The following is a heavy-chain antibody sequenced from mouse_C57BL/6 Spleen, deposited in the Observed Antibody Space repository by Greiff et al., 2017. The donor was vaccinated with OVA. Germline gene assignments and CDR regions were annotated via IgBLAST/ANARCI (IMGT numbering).Heavy chain of an antibody. CDR2: ISNGGGST. D-gene: IGHD1-1*01. CDR3: SRQDYGSSYVLDY. CDR1: GFTFSDYY. J-gene: IGHJ2*01. Sequence: EVKVVESGGGLVQPGGSLKLSCAASGFTFSDYYMYWVRQTPEKRLEWVAYISNGGGSTYYPDTVKGRFTISRDKAKKSLYMEMSRLKSEDTAMYYCSRQDYGSSYVLDYWGQGTTLTVSS. V-gene: IGHV5-12*01.